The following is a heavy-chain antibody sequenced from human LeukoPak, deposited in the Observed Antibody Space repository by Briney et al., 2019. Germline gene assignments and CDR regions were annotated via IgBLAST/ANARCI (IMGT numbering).Heavy chain of an antibody. J-gene: IGHJ4*02. CDR1: GGSISSSSSY. D-gene: IGHD5-24*01. Sequence: PSETLSLTCSISGGSISSSSSYWGWIRQPPGKGLEWIGSIYYSGSSFDNPALKSRVTISVDTSKNQFSLKLSSVTAADTAVYYCARHRSGWLQSSFDYWGQGTPVTVSS. CDR3: ARHRSGWLQSSFDY. CDR2: IYYSGSS. V-gene: IGHV4-39*01.